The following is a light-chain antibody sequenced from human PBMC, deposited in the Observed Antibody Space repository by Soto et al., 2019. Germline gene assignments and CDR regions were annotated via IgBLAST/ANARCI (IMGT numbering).Light chain of an antibody. V-gene: IGKV1-33*01. CDR3: QRYDSLPPT. CDR1: HDINKY. J-gene: IGKJ5*01. Sequence: DIQMTQSPSSLSASVGDRVTITCQASHDINKYLNWYQKKPGKAPKLLIYDASNLQTGVPSRFSGSGSGTHFTFTISSLQPEDIATYYCQRYDSLPPTFGQGTRLDIK. CDR2: DAS.